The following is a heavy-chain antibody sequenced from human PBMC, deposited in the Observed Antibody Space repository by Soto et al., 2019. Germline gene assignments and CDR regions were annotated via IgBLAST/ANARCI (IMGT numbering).Heavy chain of an antibody. Sequence: QVQLVQSGAEMKKPGSSVKVSCQASGGTFSRYGISWVRQAPGQGLEWMGGIIPIFGTANYAQKFQGRVTITADESTSTAYMELSSLRSEDTAVYYCGNSEKGYYYGMDVWGQGTTVTVSS. CDR3: GNSEKGYYYGMDV. J-gene: IGHJ6*02. CDR1: GGTFSRYG. V-gene: IGHV1-69*12. D-gene: IGHD1-26*01. CDR2: IIPIFGTA.